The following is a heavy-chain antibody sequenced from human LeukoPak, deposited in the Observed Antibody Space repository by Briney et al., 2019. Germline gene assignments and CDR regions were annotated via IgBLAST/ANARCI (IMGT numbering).Heavy chain of an antibody. CDR2: IWYGGTIQ. CDR3: AFLPITDDTSDI. D-gene: IGHD3-10*01. V-gene: IGHV3-33*08. Sequence: GRSLRLSCAASGFTFRGYGMHWVRQAPGKGLEWVAVIWYGGTIQYYADSVKGRFVISRDNSNNTLYLQMNSLRTEDTAVYYCAFLPITDDTSDIWGQGTMVTVSS. CDR1: GFTFRGYG. J-gene: IGHJ3*02.